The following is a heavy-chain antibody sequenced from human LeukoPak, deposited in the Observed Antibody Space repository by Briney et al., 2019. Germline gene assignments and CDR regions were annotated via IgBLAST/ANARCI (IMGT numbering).Heavy chain of an antibody. CDR3: ARLKTNGDYVSWFDP. CDR2: IYYSGST. V-gene: IGHV4-59*01. CDR1: GGSISSYY. D-gene: IGHD4-17*01. Sequence: SETLSLTCTVSGGSISSYYWSWIRQPPGKGLEWIGYIYYSGSTNYNPSLKSRVTISVDTSKNQFSLKLSSVTAADTAMYYCARLKTNGDYVSWFDPWGQGTLVTVSS. J-gene: IGHJ5*02.